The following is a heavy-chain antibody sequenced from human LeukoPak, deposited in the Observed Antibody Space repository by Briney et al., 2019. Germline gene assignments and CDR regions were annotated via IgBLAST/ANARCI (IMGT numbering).Heavy chain of an antibody. CDR2: ISYDGSNK. CDR3: AKEDVDDILTGYYLGY. CDR1: GFTFSSYG. V-gene: IGHV3-30*18. Sequence: PGGSLRLSCAASGFTFSSYGMHWVRQAPGKGLEWVAVISYDGSNKYYADSVKGRFTISRDNSKNTLYLQMNSLRAEDTAVYYCAKEDVDDILTGYYLGYWGQGTLVTVSS. J-gene: IGHJ4*02. D-gene: IGHD3-9*01.